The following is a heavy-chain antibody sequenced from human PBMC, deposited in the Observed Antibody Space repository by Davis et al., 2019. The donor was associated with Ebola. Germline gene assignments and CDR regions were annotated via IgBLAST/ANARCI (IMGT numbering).Heavy chain of an antibody. CDR2: IYSGGST. V-gene: IGHV3-66*01. CDR1: GFTVSSNY. J-gene: IGHJ6*02. Sequence: PGGSLRLSCAASGFTVSSNYMSWVRQAPGKGLEWVSVIYSGGSTYYADSVKGRFTISRDNSKNTLYLQINSLRAEDTAVYYCGAIRVYYYGMDVWGQGTTVTVSS. D-gene: IGHD1-26*01. CDR3: GAIRVYYYGMDV.